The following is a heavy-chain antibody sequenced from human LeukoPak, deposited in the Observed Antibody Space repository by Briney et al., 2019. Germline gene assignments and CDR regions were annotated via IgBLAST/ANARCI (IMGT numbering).Heavy chain of an antibody. Sequence: SETLSLTCTVSGDSITSGIYYWGWVRQPPGKGLEWIGTLFYSGDTYYNPSLNSRVTISADKSKNQISLKLRSVTAADTAVYYCAEDHGSNRWFYYWGQGTLVTVSS. CDR2: LFYSGDT. V-gene: IGHV4-39*07. CDR1: GDSITSGIYY. J-gene: IGHJ4*02. D-gene: IGHD1-26*01. CDR3: AEDHGSNRWFYY.